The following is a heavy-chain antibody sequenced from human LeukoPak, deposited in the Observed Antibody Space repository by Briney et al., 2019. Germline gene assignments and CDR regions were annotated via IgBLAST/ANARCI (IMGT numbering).Heavy chain of an antibody. Sequence: GGSLRLSCVVSGFTFSSHWMHWVRQAPGRRLVWVSRISSDESSTSSADSVKGRFTISRDNAKNTLYLQMNSLRAEDTAVYYCAGGPPYYDSSGYYYGGTAFDIWGQGTMVTVSS. CDR3: AGGPPYYDSSGYYYGGTAFDI. CDR2: ISSDESST. D-gene: IGHD3-22*01. J-gene: IGHJ3*02. V-gene: IGHV3-74*01. CDR1: GFTFSSHW.